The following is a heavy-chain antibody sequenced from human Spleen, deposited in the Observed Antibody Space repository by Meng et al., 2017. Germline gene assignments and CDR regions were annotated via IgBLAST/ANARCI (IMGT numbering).Heavy chain of an antibody. CDR1: GFNFNDYA. Sequence: GGSLRLSCAASGFNFNDYAMHWVRQAPGKGLEWISGINWNGDGINYADSVRGRFTISRDNTDNSLYLQMNSLRPEDTAFYFCAKDGGWLRSTWSRFDSWGQGTLVTVSS. CDR2: INWNGDGI. J-gene: IGHJ4*02. CDR3: AKDGGWLRSTWSRFDS. D-gene: IGHD5-12*01. V-gene: IGHV3-9*01.